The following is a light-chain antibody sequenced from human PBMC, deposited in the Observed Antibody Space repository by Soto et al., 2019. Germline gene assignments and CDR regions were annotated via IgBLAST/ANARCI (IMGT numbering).Light chain of an antibody. V-gene: IGLV2-14*01. CDR1: SSDVGYDNY. Sequence: QSALTQPASVSGSPGQSITISCTGTSSDVGYDNYVSWFQQHPGKAPKLMIYEVIKRPSGVPYRFSGSKSGNTASLTISGLQADDEADYYCCSYAGNFIWVFGGGTKVTVL. CDR2: EVI. J-gene: IGLJ3*02. CDR3: CSYAGNFIWV.